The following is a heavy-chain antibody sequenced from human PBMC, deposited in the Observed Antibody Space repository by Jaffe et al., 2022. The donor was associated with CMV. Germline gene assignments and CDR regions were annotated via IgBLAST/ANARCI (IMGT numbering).Heavy chain of an antibody. V-gene: IGHV3-53*02. Sequence: EVQLVETGGDLIQPGGSLRLSCAASGFTVSSDYFSWVRQAPGKGLEWVSVIYSGGATYYADSVKGRFTISRDTAKNTLYLQMNNMRAEDTAVYYCARGWGAFDHWGQGTLVTVSS. J-gene: IGHJ4*02. D-gene: IGHD7-27*01. CDR1: GFTVSSDY. CDR2: IYSGGAT. CDR3: ARGWGAFDH.